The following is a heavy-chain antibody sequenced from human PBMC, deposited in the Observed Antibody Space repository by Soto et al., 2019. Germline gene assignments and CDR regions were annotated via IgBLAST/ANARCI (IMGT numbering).Heavy chain of an antibody. CDR3: AKGKRSGYYLYYFDY. D-gene: IGHD3-22*01. V-gene: IGHV3-30*18. J-gene: IGHJ4*02. Sequence: QVQLVESGGGVVQPGRSLRLSCAASGFTFSSYGMHWVRQAPGKGLEWVAVISYDGSNKYYADSVKGRFTISRDNSKNTLYLQMNSLRAEDTAVYYCAKGKRSGYYLYYFDYWGQGTLVTVSS. CDR1: GFTFSSYG. CDR2: ISYDGSNK.